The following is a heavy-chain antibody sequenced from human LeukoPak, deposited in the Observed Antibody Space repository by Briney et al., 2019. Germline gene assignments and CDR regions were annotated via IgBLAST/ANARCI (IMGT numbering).Heavy chain of an antibody. CDR3: ARAQGHYYYYYYMDV. Sequence: KPSETLSLTCAVYGVSFSGYYWSWLRQPPGKGLEWIGEINQSGSTNYNPSLKSRVTISVDTSKNQFSLKLSSVTAADTAVYYCARAQGHYYYYYYMDVWGKGTTVTVSS. CDR1: GVSFSGYY. V-gene: IGHV4-34*01. CDR2: INQSGST. D-gene: IGHD2-21*02. J-gene: IGHJ6*03.